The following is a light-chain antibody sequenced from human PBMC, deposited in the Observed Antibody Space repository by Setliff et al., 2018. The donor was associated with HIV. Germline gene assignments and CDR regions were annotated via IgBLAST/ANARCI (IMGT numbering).Light chain of an antibody. J-gene: IGLJ1*01. CDR3: TSFRRSRTLV. Sequence: QSVLTQPPSASGSPGQSVTISCTGTSSDVGDFNYVSWYLLHPGKAPKLIIYEVSNRPSGVSDRFSGSKSGNTASLTISGLQAEDEADYYCTSFRRSRTLVFGTGTKVTVL. CDR1: SSDVGDFNY. V-gene: IGLV2-14*01. CDR2: EVS.